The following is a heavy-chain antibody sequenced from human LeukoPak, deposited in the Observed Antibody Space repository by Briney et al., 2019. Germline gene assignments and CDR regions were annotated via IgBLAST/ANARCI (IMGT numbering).Heavy chain of an antibody. J-gene: IGHJ4*02. Sequence: ASVKVSCKASGYTFTSYGISWVRQAPGQGLEWMGWISAYNGNTNYAQKLQGRVTMTTDTSTSTAYMELRSLRSDDTAVYYCARDKNFPPDYYDSSGLANWGQGTLVTVSS. CDR3: ARDKNFPPDYYDSSGLAN. CDR2: ISAYNGNT. CDR1: GYTFTSYG. D-gene: IGHD3-22*01. V-gene: IGHV1-18*01.